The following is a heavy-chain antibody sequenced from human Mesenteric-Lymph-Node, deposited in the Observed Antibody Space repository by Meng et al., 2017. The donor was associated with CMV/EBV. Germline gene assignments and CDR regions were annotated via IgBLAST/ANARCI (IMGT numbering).Heavy chain of an antibody. J-gene: IGHJ6*02. CDR3: ARVVPAATDYYYYYGMDV. CDR1: GFTFSNAW. V-gene: IGHV3-74*01. Sequence: GGSLRLSCAASGFTFSNAWMSWVRQAPGKGLVWVSRINSDGSSTSYADSVKGRFTISRDNAKNTLYLQMNSLRAEDTAVYYCARVVPAATDYYYYYGMDVWGQGTTVTVSS. CDR2: INSDGSST. D-gene: IGHD2-2*01.